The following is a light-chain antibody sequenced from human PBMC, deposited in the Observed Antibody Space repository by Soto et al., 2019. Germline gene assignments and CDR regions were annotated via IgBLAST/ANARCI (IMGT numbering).Light chain of an antibody. V-gene: IGKV1-39*01. J-gene: IGKJ4*01. CDR1: QSISSY. CDR2: AAS. CDR3: QQSYSTPALT. Sequence: DIQMTQSPSSLSASVGDRVTITCRASQSISSYLNWYQQKPGKAPKLLSYAASSLQSGVPSRFSGSGSGTDFTLTISSLQPEDFATYDCQQSYSTPALTFGGGTKVEIK.